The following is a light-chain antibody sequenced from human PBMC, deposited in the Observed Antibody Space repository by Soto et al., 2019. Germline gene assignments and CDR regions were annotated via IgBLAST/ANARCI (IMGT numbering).Light chain of an antibody. Sequence: DIPMTQSPSSVSASVGDRVIITCRASQDLSRWLAWYQQKAGKAPQLLIYATSTLQSGVPSRFSVSGSGTEFTLTISSLQPEDFASYYCHQANSFPHTLGGGTRVEVK. CDR2: ATS. V-gene: IGKV1-12*01. J-gene: IGKJ4*01. CDR3: HQANSFPHT. CDR1: QDLSRW.